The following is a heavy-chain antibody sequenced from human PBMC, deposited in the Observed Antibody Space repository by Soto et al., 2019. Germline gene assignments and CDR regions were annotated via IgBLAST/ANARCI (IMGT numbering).Heavy chain of an antibody. V-gene: IGHV3-15*07. J-gene: IGHJ6*02. D-gene: IGHD2-2*01. CDR1: GFTFTDAW. CDR2: IKSKTDGGTT. CDR3: TTKYQLTSLGMDV. Sequence: PGGSLRLSCAASGFTFTDAWMNWVRQAPGKGLEWVGRIKSKTDGGTTDYAAPVKGRFTISRDDSKNTLFLQIDSLKTEDTAVYYCTTKYQLTSLGMDVWGQGTTVTVSS.